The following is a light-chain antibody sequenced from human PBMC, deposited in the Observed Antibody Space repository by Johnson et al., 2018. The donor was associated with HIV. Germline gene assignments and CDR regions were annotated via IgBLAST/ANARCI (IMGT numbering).Light chain of an antibody. CDR1: TSNIGKNY. CDR3: GTWDASLSVNV. CDR2: DNN. J-gene: IGLJ1*01. Sequence: QSVLSQPPSVSAAPGQKVTISCSGSTSNIGKNYVSWYQQFPGTAPKLLIYDNNKRPSGIPDRFSGSKSATSATLGITGLQTGDEADYYCGTWDASLSVNVFGPGTKVTVL. V-gene: IGLV1-51*01.